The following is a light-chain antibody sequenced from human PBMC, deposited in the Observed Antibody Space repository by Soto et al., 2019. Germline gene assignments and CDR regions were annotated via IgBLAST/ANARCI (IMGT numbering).Light chain of an antibody. CDR2: EVT. CDR1: TSDVGTYNL. J-gene: IGLJ7*01. V-gene: IGLV2-23*02. Sequence: QAASVSGSPGQSITISCTGTTSDVGTYNLVSWYQQYPGKAPQVVISEVTKRPSGVSDRFSGSKSGNMASLTISGLQAEDEADYYCRSYAGTGTWIFGGGTQLTVL. CDR3: RSYAGTGTWI.